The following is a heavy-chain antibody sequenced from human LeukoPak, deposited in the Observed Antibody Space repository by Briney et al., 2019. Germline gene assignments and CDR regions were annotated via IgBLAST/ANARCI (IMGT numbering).Heavy chain of an antibody. CDR3: AIAKSGTSYGMDV. CDR1: GGSITTGGYY. D-gene: IGHD1-1*01. CDR2: IYHTGST. V-gene: IGHV4-31*03. Sequence: SETLSLTCSVSGGSITTGGYYWSWIRQHPGEGLEWIGNIYHTGSTYYNASLKSRLTISVDTSKNQFSLKLTSVTATDTAVYYCAIAKSGTSYGMDVWGQGTTVTVSS. J-gene: IGHJ6*02.